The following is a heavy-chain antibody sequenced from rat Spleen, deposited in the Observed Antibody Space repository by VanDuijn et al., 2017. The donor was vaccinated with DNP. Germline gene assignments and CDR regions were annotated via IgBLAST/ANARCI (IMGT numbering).Heavy chain of an antibody. CDR1: GFTFSDCG. CDR2: ISYDGRSA. Sequence: EVQLVESGGGLVQPGRSLKLSCAASGFTFSDCGMAWARQAPTKGLEWVAAISYDGRSAYYRDSVKGRFTISRDNEKNILCLQMDSLRSEDTATYYCTREDWVLDYWGQGVMVTVSS. V-gene: IGHV5-29*01. D-gene: IGHD5-1*01. J-gene: IGHJ2*01. CDR3: TREDWVLDY.